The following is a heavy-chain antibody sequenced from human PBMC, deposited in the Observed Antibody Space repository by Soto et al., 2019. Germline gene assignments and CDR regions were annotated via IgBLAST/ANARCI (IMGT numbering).Heavy chain of an antibody. CDR3: ARDPGAVAGPGRDYYYGMDV. CDR2: ISSSGSTI. D-gene: IGHD6-19*01. V-gene: IGHV3-11*01. CDR1: GFTFSDYY. J-gene: IGHJ6*02. Sequence: PGGSLRLSCAASGFTFSDYYMSWIRQAPGKGLEWVSYISSSGSTIYYADSVKGRFTISRDNAKNSLYLQMNSLRAEDTAVYYCARDPGAVAGPGRDYYYGMDVWGQGTTVTVSS.